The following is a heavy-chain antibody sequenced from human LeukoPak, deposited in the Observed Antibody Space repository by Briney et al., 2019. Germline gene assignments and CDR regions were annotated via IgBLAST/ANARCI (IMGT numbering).Heavy chain of an antibody. CDR1: GFTFSSYG. V-gene: IGHV3-23*01. CDR2: ISGSGGST. D-gene: IGHD5-18*01. CDR3: AKERIQLWEYYFDY. Sequence: GGSLRLSCSASGFTFSSYGMIWVPQAPGKGLEGVSAISGSGGSTYYADSVKGRFTISRDNSKNTLYLQMNSLRAKDTALYYCAKERIQLWEYYFDYWVQGTLVTVSS. J-gene: IGHJ4*02.